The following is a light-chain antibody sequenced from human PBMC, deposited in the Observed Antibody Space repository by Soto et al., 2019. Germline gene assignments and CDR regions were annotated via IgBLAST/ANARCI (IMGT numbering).Light chain of an antibody. J-gene: IGLJ1*01. CDR1: SSDVGGYNY. CDR2: DVS. Sequence: HSALTQPASVSGSPGQSITISCTGTSSDVGGYNYVSWYQQHPGKAPKLMIYDVSNRPSGVSNRFSGSKSGNTASLTISGLQAEDEADYYCSSYTSSSTLYVFGPGTKLTVL. CDR3: SSYTSSSTLYV. V-gene: IGLV2-14*01.